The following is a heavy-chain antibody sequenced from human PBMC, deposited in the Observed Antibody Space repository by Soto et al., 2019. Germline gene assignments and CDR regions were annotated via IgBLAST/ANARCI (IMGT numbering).Heavy chain of an antibody. CDR3: ARGGPPYSSGWLALYYMDV. CDR2: INHSGST. CDR1: GGSLSGYY. V-gene: IGHV4-34*01. Sequence: SDTLSLTCAVYGGSLSGYYWSWIRQPPGKGLEWIGEINHSGSTNYNPSLKSRVTISVDTSKNQFSLKLSSVTAADTAVYYCARGGPPYSSGWLALYYMDVWVKGTTVTVSS. J-gene: IGHJ6*03. D-gene: IGHD6-19*01.